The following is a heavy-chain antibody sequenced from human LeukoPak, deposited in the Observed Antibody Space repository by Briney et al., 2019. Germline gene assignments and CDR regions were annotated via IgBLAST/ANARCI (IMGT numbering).Heavy chain of an antibody. CDR2: IYYSGST. J-gene: IGHJ4*02. D-gene: IGHD3-10*01. CDR3: ARGDPMVPYDY. CDR1: GGSISSGDYY. V-gene: IGHV4-30-4*01. Sequence: SETLSLTCTVSGGSISSGDYYWSWIRQPPGKGLEWIGCIYYSGSTYYNPSLKSRVTISVDTSKNQFSLKLSSVTAADTAVYYCARGDPMVPYDYWGQGTLVTVSS.